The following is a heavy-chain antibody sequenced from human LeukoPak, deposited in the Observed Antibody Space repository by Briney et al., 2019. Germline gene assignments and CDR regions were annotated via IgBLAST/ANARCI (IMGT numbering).Heavy chain of an antibody. D-gene: IGHD6-19*01. CDR2: IYYSGST. V-gene: IGHV4-59*08. Sequence: SETLSLTCTVSGGSISSYYWSWIRQPPGKGLEWIGYIYYSGSTNYNPSLKSRVTISVDTSKNQFSLKLSSVTAADTAVYYCARQQLQWPGRYFDYWGQGTLVTVSS. CDR3: ARQQLQWPGRYFDY. CDR1: GGSISSYY. J-gene: IGHJ4*02.